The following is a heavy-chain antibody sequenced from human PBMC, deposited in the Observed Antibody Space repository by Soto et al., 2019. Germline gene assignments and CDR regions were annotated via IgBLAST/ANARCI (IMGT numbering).Heavy chain of an antibody. CDR2: TYYRSKWYN. CDR3: ARDLGKFRNGSQYDYYGLDV. D-gene: IGHD3-10*01. CDR1: GDSVSSYSAA. Sequence: QVQLQQSGPGLVKPSQTLSLTCDISGDSVSSYSAAWNWIRQSPSRGLEWLGRTYYRSKWYNEYAGPVRSLITISPDTSKNQFSLQVNSVTPEDTAVYYCARDLGKFRNGSQYDYYGLDVWGQGTTVTVSS. V-gene: IGHV6-1*01. J-gene: IGHJ6*02.